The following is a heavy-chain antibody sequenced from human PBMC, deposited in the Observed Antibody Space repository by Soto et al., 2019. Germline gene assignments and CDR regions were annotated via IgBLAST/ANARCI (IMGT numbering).Heavy chain of an antibody. V-gene: IGHV3-23*01. CDR1: GFTFSSYS. J-gene: IGHJ4*02. CDR2: ISTGGSII. Sequence: GGSLRLSCAASGFTFSSYSMNWVRQAPGKGLEWVSVISTGGSIIYYAGSVKGRFTISRDNSKVTMYLQMHSLRADDTAVYYCAKDPHGGYDRYFDDWGQGTLVTVSS. D-gene: IGHD5-12*01. CDR3: AKDPHGGYDRYFDD.